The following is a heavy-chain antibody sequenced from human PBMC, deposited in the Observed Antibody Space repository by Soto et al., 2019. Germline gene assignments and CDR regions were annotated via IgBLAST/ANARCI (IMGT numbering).Heavy chain of an antibody. CDR2: IYWDDDK. V-gene: IGHV2-5*02. CDR3: AKKGGGDYILGY. D-gene: IGHD4-17*01. Sequence: QITLKESGPTLVKPTQTLTLTCTFSGFSLSTRGVGVGWIRQPPGKALEWLALIYWDDDKRYSPSLKSRLTVTKDTSKNQVVPTMTNMDPVDTATYYCAKKGGGDYILGYWGQGTLVTVSS. J-gene: IGHJ4*02. CDR1: GFSLSTRGVG.